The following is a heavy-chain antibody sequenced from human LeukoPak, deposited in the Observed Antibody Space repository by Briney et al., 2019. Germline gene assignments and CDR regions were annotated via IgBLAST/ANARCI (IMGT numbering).Heavy chain of an antibody. V-gene: IGHV3-33*08. CDR2: MWYDGSNK. J-gene: IGHJ3*02. CDR3: ARDWNDSSGYYYGAFDI. CDR1: GFTFSNYW. Sequence: GGSLRLSCAASGFTFSNYWMGWVRQAPGKGLEWVAVMWYDGSNKYYADSVKGRFTISRDNSKNTLYLQMNSLRAEDTAVYYCARDWNDSSGYYYGAFDIWGQGTMVTVSS. D-gene: IGHD3-22*01.